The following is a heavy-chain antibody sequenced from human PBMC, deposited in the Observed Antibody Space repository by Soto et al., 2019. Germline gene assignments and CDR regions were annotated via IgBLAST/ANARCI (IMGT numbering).Heavy chain of an antibody. CDR1: GFTFSSYG. D-gene: IGHD6-13*01. CDR2: IWYDGSNK. J-gene: IGHJ4*02. Sequence: GGSLRLSCAASGFTFSSYGMHWVRQAPGKGLEWVAVIWYDGSNKYYADSVKGRFTISRDNSKNTLYLQMNSLRAEDTAVYYCARGMEAAAGTGAGDYWGQGTLVTVSS. CDR3: ARGMEAAAGTGAGDY. V-gene: IGHV3-33*01.